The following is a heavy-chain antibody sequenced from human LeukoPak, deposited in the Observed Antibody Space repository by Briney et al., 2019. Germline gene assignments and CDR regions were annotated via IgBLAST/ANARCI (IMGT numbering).Heavy chain of an antibody. CDR2: IYTSGST. CDR3: ARSRGYCSGGSCHYYDY. CDR1: GGSISSYY. Sequence: PSETLSLTCTVSGGSISSYYWSWIRQPAGKGLEWIGRIYTSGSTNYNPSLKSRVTMSVDTSKNQFSPKLGSVTAADTAVYYCARSRGYCSGGSCHYYDYWGQGTLVTVSS. J-gene: IGHJ4*02. D-gene: IGHD2-15*01. V-gene: IGHV4-4*07.